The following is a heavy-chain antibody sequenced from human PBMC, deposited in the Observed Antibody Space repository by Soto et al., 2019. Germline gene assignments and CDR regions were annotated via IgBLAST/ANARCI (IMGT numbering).Heavy chain of an antibody. Sequence: QVQLVESGGGVVQPGRSLRLSCAASGFTFSSYGMHWDRQAPGKGLEWVAVIWYDGSNKYYADSVKGRFTISRDNSKNTLYLQMNSLRAEDTGVYYCAREGNGMDVWGEGTTVTVSS. CDR2: IWYDGSNK. D-gene: IGHD6-13*01. J-gene: IGHJ6*04. V-gene: IGHV3-33*01. CDR1: GFTFSSYG. CDR3: AREGNGMDV.